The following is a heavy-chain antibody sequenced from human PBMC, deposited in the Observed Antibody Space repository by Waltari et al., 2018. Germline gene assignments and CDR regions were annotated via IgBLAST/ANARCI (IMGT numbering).Heavy chain of an antibody. V-gene: IGHV4-34*01. CDR2: INHSGST. J-gene: IGHJ5*02. D-gene: IGHD6-13*01. Sequence: QVQLQQWGAGLLKPSETLSLTCAVYGGSFSGYYWSWIRQPPGKGLEWIGEINHSGSTNYNPSLKSRVTISVDTSKNQFSLKLSSVTAADTAVYYCAREFGSSWYDWFDPWGQGTLVTVSS. CDR3: AREFGSSWYDWFDP. CDR1: GGSFSGYY.